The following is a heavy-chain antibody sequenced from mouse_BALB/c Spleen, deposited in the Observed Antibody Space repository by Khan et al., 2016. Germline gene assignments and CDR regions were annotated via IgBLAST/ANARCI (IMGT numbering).Heavy chain of an antibody. Sequence: QVQLKESGAELARPGASVKMSCKASGYTFTSYTMHWVKQRPGQGLEWIGYINPSSGYTNYNQKFKDKATLTEDKSSSTAYMQLSSLTPEDSAVSYCARGWGGYWGQCTTLTVSS. V-gene: IGHV1-4*01. CDR3: ARGWGGY. CDR2: INPSSGYT. D-gene: IGHD2-3*01. J-gene: IGHJ2*01. CDR1: GYTFTSYT.